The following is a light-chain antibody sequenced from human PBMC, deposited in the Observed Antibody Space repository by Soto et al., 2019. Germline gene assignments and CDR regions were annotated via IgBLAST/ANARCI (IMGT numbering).Light chain of an antibody. CDR3: CSYRRGHTYV. Sequence: QSVLTQPPSVSGSPGQSVTISCTGTSSDVGSYNRVSWYQQAPGTVPKVMIYEVTNRPSGVPDRFSGSKSGHTASLTISGLQAEDEADYYCCSYRRGHTYVFGTGTKVTVL. V-gene: IGLV2-18*02. CDR2: EVT. J-gene: IGLJ1*01. CDR1: SSDVGSYNR.